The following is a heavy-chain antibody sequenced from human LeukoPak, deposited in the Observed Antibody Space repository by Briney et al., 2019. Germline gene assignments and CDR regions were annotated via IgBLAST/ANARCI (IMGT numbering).Heavy chain of an antibody. CDR3: ARDGLVRTALDY. CDR2: ISYDGSNK. Sequence: GGSLRLSCAASGFTFSSYAMHWVRQAPGKGLEWVAVISYDGSNKYYADSVKGRFTISRDNSKNTLYLQMNSLRAEDTAVYYCARDGLVRTALDYWGQGTLVTVSS. V-gene: IGHV3-30-3*01. CDR1: GFTFSSYA. J-gene: IGHJ4*02. D-gene: IGHD6-19*01.